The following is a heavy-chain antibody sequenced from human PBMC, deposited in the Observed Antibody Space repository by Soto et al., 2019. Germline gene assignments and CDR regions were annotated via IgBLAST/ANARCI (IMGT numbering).Heavy chain of an antibody. CDR3: ARHTGPLYVGYYYDMDV. CDR1: GGSISSGGYY. D-gene: IGHD3-16*01. V-gene: IGHV4-39*01. J-gene: IGHJ6*04. CDR2: IYYSGYT. Sequence: SETLSLTCAVSGGSISSGGYYWGWIRQPPGKGLEWIGSIYYSGYTYYNPSLKSRVTISVDTSKNQFSLKLSSVTAADTAVYYCARHTGPLYVGYYYDMDVWGKGTTVTVSS.